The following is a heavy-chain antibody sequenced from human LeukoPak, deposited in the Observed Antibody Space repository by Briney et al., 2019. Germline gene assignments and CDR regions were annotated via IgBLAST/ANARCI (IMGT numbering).Heavy chain of an antibody. D-gene: IGHD2-15*01. CDR2: IWYYEDAK. CDR1: GFTFSDCH. J-gene: IGHJ3*02. Sequence: PGGSLRLSCAASGFTFSDCHIHWVRQASGKGLDWVALIWYYEDAKFYADSVKGRFTISRDNSKDTLYLQMNSLGVEDTAVYYCARERGGDAFDIWGQGTMVTVSS. V-gene: IGHV3-33*01. CDR3: ARERGGDAFDI.